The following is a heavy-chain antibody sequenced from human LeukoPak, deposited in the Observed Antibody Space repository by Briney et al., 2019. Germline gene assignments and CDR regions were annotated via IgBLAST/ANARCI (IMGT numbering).Heavy chain of an antibody. Sequence: PGGSLRLSCTASGFTFNTYAMSWVRQAPGKGLEWVSTINNGGGSTYYADSVKGRFTISRDNSKNTLYLQMNSLRAEDTAMYYCARLGFVVPAVIFDYWGQGTLVTVSS. J-gene: IGHJ4*02. D-gene: IGHD2-2*02. CDR1: GFTFNTYA. CDR2: INNGGGST. CDR3: ARLGFVVPAVIFDY. V-gene: IGHV3-23*01.